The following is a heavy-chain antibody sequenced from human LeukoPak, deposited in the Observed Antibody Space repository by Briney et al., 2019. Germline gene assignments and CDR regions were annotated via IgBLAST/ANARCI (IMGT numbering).Heavy chain of an antibody. CDR1: GFTFSFYW. D-gene: IGHD3-9*01. V-gene: IGHV3-7*04. Sequence: PGGSLRLSRAASGFTFSFYWMSWVRQAPGKGLEWVANIKQDGSEKYYVDSVRGRFTISRDNAKNSLYLQMNSLRAEDTAVYYCARGGYFDWLPSYYFDYWGQGTLVTVSS. J-gene: IGHJ4*02. CDR3: ARGGYFDWLPSYYFDY. CDR2: IKQDGSEK.